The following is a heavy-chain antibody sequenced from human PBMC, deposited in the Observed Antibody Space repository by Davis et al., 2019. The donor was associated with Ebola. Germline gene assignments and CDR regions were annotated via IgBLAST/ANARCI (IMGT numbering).Heavy chain of an antibody. CDR1: RYTFTSYG. J-gene: IGHJ4*02. D-gene: IGHD3-9*01. CDR2: ISAYNGNT. CDR3: ARAEGGYYDILTGPLDY. V-gene: IGHV1-18*01. Sequence: ASVTVSCKASRYTFTSYGISWVRQAPGQGLEWMGWISAYNGNTNYAQKLQGRVTMTTDTSTSTAYMELRSLRSDDTAVYYCARAEGGYYDILTGPLDYWGQGTLVTVSS.